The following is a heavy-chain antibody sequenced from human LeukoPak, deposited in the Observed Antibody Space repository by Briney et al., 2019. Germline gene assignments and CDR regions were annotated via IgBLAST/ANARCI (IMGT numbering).Heavy chain of an antibody. J-gene: IGHJ4*02. V-gene: IGHV3-23*01. D-gene: IGHD5-24*01. Sequence: PGGSLRLSCAASGFTFSSYAMSWVRQAPGKGLEWVSVISGSGGSTYYADSVKGRFTISRENSKNTLYLQMNSLRAEDTAQYYCAIDGYNYRYFDYWGQGTLVTVSS. CDR1: GFTFSSYA. CDR2: ISGSGGST. CDR3: AIDGYNYRYFDY.